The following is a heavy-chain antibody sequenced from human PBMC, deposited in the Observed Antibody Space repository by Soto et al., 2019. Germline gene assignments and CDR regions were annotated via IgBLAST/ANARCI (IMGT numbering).Heavy chain of an antibody. V-gene: IGHV1-24*01. CDR1: GYTLTELS. CDR3: ATPICSSTSCYENAFDI. D-gene: IGHD2-2*01. CDR2: FDPEDGET. Sequence: ASVKVSCKVSGYTLTELSMHWVRQAPGKGLEWMGGFDPEDGETIYAQKFQGRVTMTEDTSTDTAYMELSSLRSEDTAVYYCATPICSSTSCYENAFDIWGQGTMVTVSS. J-gene: IGHJ3*02.